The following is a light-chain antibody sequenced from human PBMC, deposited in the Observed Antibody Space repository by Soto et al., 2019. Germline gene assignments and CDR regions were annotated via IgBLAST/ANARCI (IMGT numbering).Light chain of an antibody. Sequence: QSVLTQPASVSGSPGQSITISCTGTSSDIGGHDDVSWYQQHPGKVPKLLIYGVTDRPSGVSNRFSGSKSGNTASLTVSGLQVEDEADYYCSSFEASNNLLFGGGTKVTVL. CDR2: GVT. CDR3: SSFEASNNLL. CDR1: SSDIGGHDD. J-gene: IGLJ2*01. V-gene: IGLV2-14*03.